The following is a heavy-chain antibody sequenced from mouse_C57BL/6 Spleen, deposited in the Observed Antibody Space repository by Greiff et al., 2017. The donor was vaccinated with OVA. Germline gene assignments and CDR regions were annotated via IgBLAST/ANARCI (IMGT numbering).Heavy chain of an antibody. Sequence: EVKVEESGGGLVQPGGSMKLSCVASGFTFSNYWMNWVRQSPEKGLEWVAQIRLKSDNYATHYAESVKGRFTISRDDSKSSVYLQMNNLRAEDTGMYYCTYGYYAFDYWGQGTTLTVAS. CDR2: IRLKSDNYAT. CDR1: GFTFSNYW. J-gene: IGHJ2*01. CDR3: TYGYYAFDY. V-gene: IGHV6-3*01. D-gene: IGHD2-3*01.